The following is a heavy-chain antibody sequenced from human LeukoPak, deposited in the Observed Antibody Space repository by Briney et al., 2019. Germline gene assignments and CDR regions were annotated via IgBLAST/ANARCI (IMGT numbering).Heavy chain of an antibody. V-gene: IGHV3-48*04. CDR1: GFTFSSYS. Sequence: GGSLRLSCAASGFTFSSYSMNWVRQAPGKGLEWVSYISSSSSTIYYADSVKGRFTISRDNAKNSLYLQMNSLRAEDTAVYYCARGPTAMATYYFDYWGQGTLVTVSS. CDR3: ARGPTAMATYYFDY. J-gene: IGHJ4*02. CDR2: ISSSSSTI. D-gene: IGHD5-18*01.